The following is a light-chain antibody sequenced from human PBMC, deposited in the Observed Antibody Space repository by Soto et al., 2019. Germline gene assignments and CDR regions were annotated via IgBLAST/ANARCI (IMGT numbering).Light chain of an antibody. J-gene: IGKJ2*01. CDR2: DAS. CDR3: QQRGT. V-gene: IGKV3-11*01. CDR1: QSVDSY. Sequence: EVVLTQSPATLSLSPGERATLSCRASQSVDSYLAWYQQKLGQAPRLLIYDASNRATGIPGRFSGSGSGTDFTLTSSSLEPEDFAVYYCQQRGTFGQGTKVEIK.